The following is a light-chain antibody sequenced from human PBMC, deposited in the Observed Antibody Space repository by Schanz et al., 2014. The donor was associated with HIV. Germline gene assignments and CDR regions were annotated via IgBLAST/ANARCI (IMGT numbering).Light chain of an antibody. CDR1: QSISSDY. V-gene: IGKV3-20*01. CDR2: GAS. Sequence: EIVLTQSPGTLSLLPGERATLSCRTTQSISSDYLAWYQQRPGQPPRLLIYGASSRATGIPDRFSGSGSGTDFTLTISGREPEDFAVYYCQQFGISPPWTFGQGTKVEI. CDR3: QQFGISPPWT. J-gene: IGKJ1*01.